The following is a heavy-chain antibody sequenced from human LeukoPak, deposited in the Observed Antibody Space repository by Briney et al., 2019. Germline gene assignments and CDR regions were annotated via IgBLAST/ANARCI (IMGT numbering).Heavy chain of an antibody. CDR2: INSDGTTT. CDR3: ARDFSTMESS. J-gene: IGHJ4*02. CDR1: GFTFSSYW. Sequence: GGSLRLSCAASGFTFSSYWMSWVRQAPGKGLVWVSRINSDGTTTNYADSVKARFTISRDNAKNTVYLQMDSLRADDTAVYYCARDFSTMESSWGQGTLVTVSS. V-gene: IGHV3-74*01. D-gene: IGHD2/OR15-2a*01.